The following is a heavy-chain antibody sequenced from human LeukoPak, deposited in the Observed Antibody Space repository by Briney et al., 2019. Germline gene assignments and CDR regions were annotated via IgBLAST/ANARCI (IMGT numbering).Heavy chain of an antibody. J-gene: IGHJ4*02. Sequence: PSETLSLTCTVSGGSMSSSVNYWGWIRQPPGKGLEWIGSIYSTGDTYYSASLRSRVTISADTSKNQFSLRLAFVTASDTAVYFCARLGVGSSGDYWGQGTLVTVSS. CDR2: IYSTGDT. CDR3: ARLGVGSSGDY. D-gene: IGHD6-6*01. CDR1: GGSMSSSVNY. V-gene: IGHV4-39*01.